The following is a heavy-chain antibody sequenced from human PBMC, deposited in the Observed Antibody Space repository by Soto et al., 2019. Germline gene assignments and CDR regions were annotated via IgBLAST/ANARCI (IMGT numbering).Heavy chain of an antibody. CDR2: IYSDDDK. J-gene: IGHJ4*02. Sequence: QITLKESGPTVVKPTQTLTLTCTFSGPSLTTTGVGVGWIRHLPGKTLEWLALIYSDDDKRYSPPLKTSLTSNGSTSKNPVVLTITNIDPVDTATYSCAHGPGLARSSRQFDFWGQGILVAVSA. CDR3: AHGPGLARSSRQFDF. V-gene: IGHV2-5*02. CDR1: GPSLTTTGVG. D-gene: IGHD2-2*01.